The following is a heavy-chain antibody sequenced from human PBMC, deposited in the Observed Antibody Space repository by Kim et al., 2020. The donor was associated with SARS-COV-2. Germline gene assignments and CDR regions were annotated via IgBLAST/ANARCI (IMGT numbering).Heavy chain of an antibody. CDR3: AKDHVGQWELFLRNYYYGMDV. J-gene: IGHJ6*02. CDR1: GFTFSSYA. V-gene: IGHV3-23*01. D-gene: IGHD1-26*01. CDR2: ISGSGGST. Sequence: GGSLRLSCAASGFTFSSYAMSWVRQAPGKGLEWVSAISGSGGSTYYADSVKGRFTISRDNSKNTLYLQMNSLRAEDTAVYYCAKDHVGQWELFLRNYYYGMDVWGQGTTVTVSS.